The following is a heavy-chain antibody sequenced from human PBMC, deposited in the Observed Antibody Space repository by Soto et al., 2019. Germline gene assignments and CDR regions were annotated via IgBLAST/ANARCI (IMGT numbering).Heavy chain of an antibody. V-gene: IGHV3-53*01. Sequence: EVQLVESGGGLIQPGGSLRLSCAASGFTVSSNYMSWVRQAPGKGLEWVSVIYSGGSTYYADSVKGRFTISRDNSKNTLYLQMNCLRAEDTAVYYCARDNSGYYYGMDVWGQGTTVTVSS. CDR3: ARDNSGYYYGMDV. D-gene: IGHD6-25*01. CDR1: GFTVSSNY. CDR2: IYSGGST. J-gene: IGHJ6*02.